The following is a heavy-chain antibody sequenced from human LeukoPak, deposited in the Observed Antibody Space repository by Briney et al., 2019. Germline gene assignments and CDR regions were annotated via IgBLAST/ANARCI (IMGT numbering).Heavy chain of an antibody. D-gene: IGHD3-22*01. J-gene: IGHJ4*02. V-gene: IGHV1-8*01. CDR3: ARGSYYYDSSGYPNTA. CDR2: MNPNSGKT. Sequence: ASVKVSCKASGYTFTSYDINWVRQATGQGLEWMGWMNPNSGKTGYAQKFQGRVTMTRNTSISTAYMELSSLRSEDTAVYYCARGSYYYDSSGYPNTAWGQGTLVTVSS. CDR1: GYTFTSYD.